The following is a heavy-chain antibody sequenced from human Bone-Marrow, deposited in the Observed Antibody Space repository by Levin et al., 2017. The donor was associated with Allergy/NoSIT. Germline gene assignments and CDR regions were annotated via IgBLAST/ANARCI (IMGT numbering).Heavy chain of an antibody. CDR3: TRERVVVPAAILAFDI. Sequence: GESLKISCTASGFTFGDYAMSWFRQAPGKGLEWVGFIRSKAYGGTTEYAASVKGRFTISRDDSKSIAYLQMNSLKTEDTAVYYCTRERVVVPAAILAFDIWGQGTMVTVSS. D-gene: IGHD2-2*01. J-gene: IGHJ3*02. V-gene: IGHV3-49*03. CDR2: IRSKAYGGTT. CDR1: GFTFGDYA.